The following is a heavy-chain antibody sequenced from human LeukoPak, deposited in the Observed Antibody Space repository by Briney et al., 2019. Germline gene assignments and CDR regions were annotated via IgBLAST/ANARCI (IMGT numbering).Heavy chain of an antibody. V-gene: IGHV1-2*02. Sequence: ASVKVSCKASGYTFTCYYMVWVRQAPGQGLEWLGWISERGGTYYAQKFQGRVTMTRDTSIRTAYLELRSLTSDDTAVYYCARGHDVAPSFDYWGQGTLVTVSS. D-gene: IGHD5-12*01. J-gene: IGHJ4*02. CDR2: ISERGGT. CDR3: ARGHDVAPSFDY. CDR1: GYTFTCYY.